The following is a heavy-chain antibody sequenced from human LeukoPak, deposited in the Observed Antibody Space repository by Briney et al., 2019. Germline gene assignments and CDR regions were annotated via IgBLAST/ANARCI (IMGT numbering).Heavy chain of an antibody. J-gene: IGHJ6*04. D-gene: IGHD3-3*01. CDR3: ARDDFGVALGGV. Sequence: PSETLSLTCSVYGGSFRGYYWSWICQSPEKGLEWIGQIYHTGSTNYYPSLASRVTISLDISKSQFSLKLTSVTAADTAVYYCARDDFGVALGGVWSIGTTVTVSS. CDR1: GGSFRGYY. V-gene: IGHV4-34*01. CDR2: IYHTGST.